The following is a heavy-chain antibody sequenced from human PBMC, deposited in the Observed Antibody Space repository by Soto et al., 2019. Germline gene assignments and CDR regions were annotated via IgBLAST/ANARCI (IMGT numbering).Heavy chain of an antibody. CDR3: ARETWKSY. CDR1: GFTFSNYC. CDR2: ISADGSNT. J-gene: IGHJ4*02. Sequence: EVQLVESGGGLVQPGGSLRLSCVASGFTFSNYCMHWVRQAPGKGLVWVSRISADGSNTNYADSVKGRFTISRDNAKNTVCLQMNSLRAEDTALYYCARETWKSYWGQGTLVTVSS. D-gene: IGHD1-1*01. V-gene: IGHV3-74*01.